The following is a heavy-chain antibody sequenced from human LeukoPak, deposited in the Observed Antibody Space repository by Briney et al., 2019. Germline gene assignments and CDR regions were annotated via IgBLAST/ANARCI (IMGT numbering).Heavy chain of an antibody. D-gene: IGHD6-19*01. CDR1: GFTFDDYA. CDR3: AKDAVAGTGYYYGMDV. J-gene: IGHJ6*02. Sequence: GGSLRLSCAASGFTFDDYAMHWVRQTPGKGLEWVSGISWNSGSIGYADSVKGRFTISRDNAKNSLYLQMNSLRAEDTALYYCAKDAVAGTGYYYGMDVWGQGTTVTVSS. CDR2: ISWNSGSI. V-gene: IGHV3-9*01.